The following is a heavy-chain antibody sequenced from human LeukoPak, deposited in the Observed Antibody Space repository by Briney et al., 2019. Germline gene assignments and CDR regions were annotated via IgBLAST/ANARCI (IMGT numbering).Heavy chain of an antibody. V-gene: IGHV4-59*01. CDR3: ARSGSSSSWYFQH. J-gene: IGHJ1*01. D-gene: IGHD6-13*01. CDR2: IYYSGST. CDR1: GGSMSSYY. Sequence: PSETLSLTCTVSGGSMSSYYWSWIRQPPGKGLEWIGYIYYSGSTNYNPSLTSRVTISIDTSKNQFSLKLSSVTAADTAVYYCARSGSSSSWYFQHWGQGTLVTVSS.